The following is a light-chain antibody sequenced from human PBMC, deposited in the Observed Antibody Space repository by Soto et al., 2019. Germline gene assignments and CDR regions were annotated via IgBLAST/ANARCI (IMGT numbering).Light chain of an antibody. CDR1: RSISSW. Sequence: DIQMTQSPSTLSASVGDRVTITCRASRSISSWLAWYQQKPGTAPKLLIYKASSLQSGVPSRFSGSGSGTEFTLTISSLQPDDFATYYCQQYSSYPYTFGQGTKLEIK. CDR3: QQYSSYPYT. CDR2: KAS. V-gene: IGKV1-5*03. J-gene: IGKJ2*01.